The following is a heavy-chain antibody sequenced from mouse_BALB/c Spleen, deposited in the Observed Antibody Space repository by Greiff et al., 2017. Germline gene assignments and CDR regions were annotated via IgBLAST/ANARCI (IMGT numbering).Heavy chain of an antibody. CDR1: GFSLTSYG. CDR2: IWGDGST. CDR3: AKPGEVRRMGTHAMDY. J-gene: IGHJ4*01. V-gene: IGHV2-3*01. D-gene: IGHD2-14*01. Sequence: VQVVESGPGLVAPSQSLSITCTVSGFSLTSYGVSWVRQPPGKGLEWLGVIWGDGSTNYHSALISRLSISKDNSKSQVFLKLNSLQTDDTATYYCAKPGEVRRMGTHAMDYWGQGTSVTVSS.